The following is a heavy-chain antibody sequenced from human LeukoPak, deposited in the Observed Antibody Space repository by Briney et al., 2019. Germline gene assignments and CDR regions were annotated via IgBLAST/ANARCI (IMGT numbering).Heavy chain of an antibody. Sequence: PSETLSLTCAVYGGSFSGYYWSWIRQLPGKGLEWIGEINHSGSTNYNPSLKSRVTISVDTSKNQFSLKLSSVTAADTAVYYCARGGGERLRRPIQLWFSPWGQGTLVTVSS. CDR1: GGSFSGYY. D-gene: IGHD5-18*01. J-gene: IGHJ5*02. CDR3: ARGGGERLRRPIQLWFSP. CDR2: INHSGST. V-gene: IGHV4-34*01.